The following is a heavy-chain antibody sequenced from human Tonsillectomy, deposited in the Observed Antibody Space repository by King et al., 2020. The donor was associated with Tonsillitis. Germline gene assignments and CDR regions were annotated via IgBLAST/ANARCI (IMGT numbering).Heavy chain of an antibody. CDR2: IYYSGNTYYNPPSGST. J-gene: IGHJ5*02. CDR3: VRYEGGVFDP. CDR1: GDSISGGAYY. D-gene: IGHD2-15*01. Sequence: LQLQESGPGLVKPSQTLSLTCTVSGDSISGGAYYWSWIRQHPGKGLGWIGYIYYSGNTYYNPPSGSTSYNPSLESRLTISVDTSKNQFSLKLTSVTAADTAVYYCVRYEGGVFDPWGRGTLVSVSS. V-gene: IGHV4-31*03.